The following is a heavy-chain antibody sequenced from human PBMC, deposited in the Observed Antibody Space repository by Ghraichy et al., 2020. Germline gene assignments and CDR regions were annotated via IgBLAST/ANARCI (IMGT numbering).Heavy chain of an antibody. V-gene: IGHV3-13*01. CDR2: IGTGGDT. CDR3: AREARDSSGWDDWYFDL. D-gene: IGHD6-19*01. J-gene: IGHJ2*01. CDR1: GFTFSSYD. Sequence: GESLNISCAASGFTFSSYDMHWVRQPTGKGLEWVSAIGTGGDTYYPGSVKGRFTISRENAKNSLYLQMNSLRAGDTAVYYCAREARDSSGWDDWYFDLWGRGTLVPVSS.